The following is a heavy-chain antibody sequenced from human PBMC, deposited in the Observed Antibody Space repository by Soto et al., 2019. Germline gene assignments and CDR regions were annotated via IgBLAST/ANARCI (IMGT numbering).Heavy chain of an antibody. CDR2: ISYDGSNK. V-gene: IGHV3-30-3*01. CDR1: GFTFSSYA. Sequence: ESGGGVVQPGRSLRLSCAASGFTFSSYAMHWVRQAPGKGLEWVAVISYDGSNKYYADSVKGRFTISRDNSKNTLYLQMNSLRAEDTAVYYCAGFVLTYYDFWRHYWGQGTLVTVSS. J-gene: IGHJ4*02. CDR3: AGFVLTYYDFWRHY. D-gene: IGHD3-3*01.